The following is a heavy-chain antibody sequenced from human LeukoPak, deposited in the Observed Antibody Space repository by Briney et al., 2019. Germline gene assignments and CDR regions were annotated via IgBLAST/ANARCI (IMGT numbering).Heavy chain of an antibody. Sequence: GGSLRLSCAASGFTFSSYGMHWVRQTPGKGLEWVAIISYDGSNKWYADSVKGRFTISRDNSKNTLYLQMNSLRAEDTAVYYCAKDLFPYCSSPSCYRANDYWGQGTLVTVSS. V-gene: IGHV3-30*18. CDR1: GFTFSSYG. D-gene: IGHD2-2*02. J-gene: IGHJ4*02. CDR3: AKDLFPYCSSPSCYRANDY. CDR2: ISYDGSNK.